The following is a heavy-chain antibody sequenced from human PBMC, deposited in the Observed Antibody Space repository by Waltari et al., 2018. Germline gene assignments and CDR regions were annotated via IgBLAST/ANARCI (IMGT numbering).Heavy chain of an antibody. V-gene: IGHV4-59*01. CDR1: GGSISSYY. Sequence: QVQLQESGPGLVKPSETLSLTCTVSGGSISSYYWSWIRQPPGKGLEWIGYIYYSGSTNYNPSLKSRVTISVDTSKNQFSLKLSSVTAADTAVYYCARDWVVAGPRFSYYGMDVWGQGTTVTVSS. CDR2: IYYSGST. CDR3: ARDWVVAGPRFSYYGMDV. J-gene: IGHJ6*02. D-gene: IGHD6-19*01.